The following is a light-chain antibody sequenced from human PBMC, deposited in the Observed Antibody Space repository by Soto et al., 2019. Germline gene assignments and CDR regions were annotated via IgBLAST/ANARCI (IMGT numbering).Light chain of an antibody. CDR3: QQYNALPPLIT. CDR1: QNVRSS. Sequence: DIVMTQSPATLSLSPGERATLSCRASQNVRSSLAWFQQRPGQAPRLLIHGASTRATGVPARFSGSGSGTEFTLTISGLRSEDSATYYCQQYNALPPLITFGPGTKVDLK. V-gene: IGKV3-15*01. CDR2: GAS. J-gene: IGKJ3*01.